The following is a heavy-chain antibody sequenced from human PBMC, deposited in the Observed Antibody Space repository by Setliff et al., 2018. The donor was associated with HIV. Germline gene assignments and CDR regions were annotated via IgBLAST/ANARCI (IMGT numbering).Heavy chain of an antibody. CDR2: IYHSGNT. CDR3: ARGRGSSSSWPIDY. V-gene: IGHV4-30-2*05. Sequence: SETLSLTCTVSGGFISTGGYSWSWIRQPPGKGLEWIGYIYHSGNTYYNPSLESRVTISIDTSKNQFSLKLSSVTAADTAVYFCARGRGSSSSWPIDYWGQGTLVTVSS. D-gene: IGHD6-13*01. J-gene: IGHJ4*02. CDR1: GGFISTGGYS.